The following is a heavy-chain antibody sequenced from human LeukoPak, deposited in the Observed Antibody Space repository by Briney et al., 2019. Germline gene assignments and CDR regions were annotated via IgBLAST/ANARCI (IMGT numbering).Heavy chain of an antibody. Sequence: PGGSLRLSCAASGFTFSSYWMSWVRQAPGKGLEWVANIKNDGSEKYYVDSVKGRFTISRNNDKNAWYLQMNSRSAEETAVYYCARGFLDYWGQGTLVTVSS. CDR3: ARGFLDY. J-gene: IGHJ4*02. CDR1: GFTFSSYW. V-gene: IGHV3-7*01. D-gene: IGHD6-25*01. CDR2: IKNDGSEK.